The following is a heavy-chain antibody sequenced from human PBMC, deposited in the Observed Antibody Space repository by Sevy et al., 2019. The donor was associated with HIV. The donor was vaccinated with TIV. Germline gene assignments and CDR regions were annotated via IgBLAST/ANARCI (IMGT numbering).Heavy chain of an antibody. D-gene: IGHD6-6*01. Sequence: GGSLRLSCAASGFTFSSYAMSWVRQAPGKGLEWVSDISGSGGSTYYADSVKGRFTISRDNSKNTLYLPMNSLRAEDTAVYYCAKTPLGTGSIAARPDYYYYMDVWGKGTTVTVSS. CDR2: ISGSGGST. CDR3: AKTPLGTGSIAARPDYYYYMDV. J-gene: IGHJ6*03. V-gene: IGHV3-23*01. CDR1: GFTFSSYA.